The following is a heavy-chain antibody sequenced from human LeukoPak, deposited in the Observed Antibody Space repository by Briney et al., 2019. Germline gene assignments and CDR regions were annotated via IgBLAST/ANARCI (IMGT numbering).Heavy chain of an antibody. D-gene: IGHD3-10*01. Sequence: WASVKVSCKASGYTFSGYYIHWVRQAPGQGLEWMGWINPNTGGTKYAQKFQDRVTMTRDTSISTAYMELSRLRSDDTAVYYCARPLRVTMIRGAAFRASSDFDPWGQGTLVTVSS. CDR3: ARPLRVTMIRGAAFRASSDFDP. J-gene: IGHJ5*02. V-gene: IGHV1-2*02. CDR1: GYTFSGYY. CDR2: INPNTGGT.